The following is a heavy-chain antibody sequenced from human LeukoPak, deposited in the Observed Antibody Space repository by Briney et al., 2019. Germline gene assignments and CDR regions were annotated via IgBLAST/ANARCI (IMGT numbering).Heavy chain of an antibody. D-gene: IGHD2-21*02. CDR1: GFPFSGNA. Sequence: GGSLRLSGAAFGFPFSGNAMSWVGQVPGRGLEWVSGVGGDEKTHYADFVRGRFTISRDNAKNTVFLQMNSLTVEDAAVYYCAKDLSWWVTADYWGQGVLVTVSS. CDR3: AKDLSWWVTADY. J-gene: IGHJ4*02. V-gene: IGHV3-23*01. CDR2: VGGDEKT.